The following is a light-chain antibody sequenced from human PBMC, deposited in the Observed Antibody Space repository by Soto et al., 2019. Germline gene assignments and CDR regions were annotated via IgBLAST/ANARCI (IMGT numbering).Light chain of an antibody. J-gene: IGKJ1*01. Sequence: EIVVTQSPATLSVSPGERVTLSCRASQSVSSSLAWYQQRPGQAPRLLIYDTSTRAPGIAARFSGSGSGTEFTLTISSLQSEDDAVYYCQQYVHWPPGTFGQGTTVEIK. CDR2: DTS. CDR3: QQYVHWPPGT. CDR1: QSVSSS. V-gene: IGKV3-15*01.